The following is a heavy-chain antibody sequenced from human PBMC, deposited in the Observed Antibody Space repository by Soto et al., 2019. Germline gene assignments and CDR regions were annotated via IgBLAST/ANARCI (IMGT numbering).Heavy chain of an antibody. CDR1: GGSISRYY. V-gene: IGHV4-59*01. J-gene: IGHJ6*02. D-gene: IGHD2-21*02. Sequence: QVQLQESGPGLVKPSETLSLTCTVSGGSISRYYWSWIRQPPGKGLEWIGYMYNTGSTVYNPSFKIRVTFSVATSKTQFSLKLNSVTAADTAVYYCSRDLWGYCGTDCYPLDVWGQGTTVTVSS. CDR2: MYNTGST. CDR3: SRDLWGYCGTDCYPLDV.